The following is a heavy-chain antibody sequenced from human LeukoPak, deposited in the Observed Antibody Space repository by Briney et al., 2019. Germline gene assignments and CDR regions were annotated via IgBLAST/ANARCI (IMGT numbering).Heavy chain of an antibody. CDR1: GGSISSSSYY. Sequence: PSETLSLTCTVSGGSISSSSYYWGWIRQPPGKGLEWIGSIYYSGSTYYNPSLKSRVTISVDTSKNQFSLKLSSVTAADTAVYYCARQPVQTNYYDSSGYSPDGMDVWGQGTTVTVSS. CDR3: ARQPVQTNYYDSSGYSPDGMDV. CDR2: IYYSGST. V-gene: IGHV4-39*01. J-gene: IGHJ6*02. D-gene: IGHD3-22*01.